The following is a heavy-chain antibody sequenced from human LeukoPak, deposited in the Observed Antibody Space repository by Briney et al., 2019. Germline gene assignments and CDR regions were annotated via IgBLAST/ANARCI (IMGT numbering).Heavy chain of an antibody. J-gene: IGHJ1*01. CDR3: TKVLSYWSPFQH. CDR1: GFTFSSYA. D-gene: IGHD2-21*01. Sequence: GGSLRLSCAASGFTFSSYAMTWVRQAPGKGLEGVSSITGSAGSTYYADSVKGRFTISRDNSKNTLYLQMNSLRAEDTAVYFCTKVLSYWSPFQHWGQGTLVTVSS. V-gene: IGHV3-23*01. CDR2: ITGSAGST.